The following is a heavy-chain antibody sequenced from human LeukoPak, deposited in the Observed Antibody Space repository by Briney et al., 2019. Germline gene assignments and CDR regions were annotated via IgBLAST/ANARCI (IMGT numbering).Heavy chain of an antibody. Sequence: PSETLSLTCVVSGASVSSSHWNWIRQVPGKGLEWIGCLSYTGKTDYNPSFTSRVTISLDTSKNQVSLKLRSVTAADTAVYYCSEGYFEPFDHWGQGALVSASS. CDR1: GASVSSSH. V-gene: IGHV4-59*02. CDR2: LSYTGKT. J-gene: IGHJ4*02. D-gene: IGHD2/OR15-2a*01. CDR3: SEGYFEPFDH.